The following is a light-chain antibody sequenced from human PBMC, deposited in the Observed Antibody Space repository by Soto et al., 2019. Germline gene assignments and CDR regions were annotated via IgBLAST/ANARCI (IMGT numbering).Light chain of an antibody. CDR3: QHYNSYSEA. CDR1: ETTGRF. Sequence: IRMNQSPSTLSVSXGDRVTIYCRASETTGRFLSGYQQKPGKTPKFXXYKASTLKGGGPSRFSGSGSVTEFTRTISSLQPDDFATYYGQHYNSYSEAFGQGTKVDI. V-gene: IGKV1-5*03. CDR2: KAS. J-gene: IGKJ1*01.